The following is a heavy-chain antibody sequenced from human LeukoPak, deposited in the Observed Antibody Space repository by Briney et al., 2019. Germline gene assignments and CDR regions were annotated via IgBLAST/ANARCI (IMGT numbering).Heavy chain of an antibody. Sequence: MSSETLSLTCTVSGGSVSSGSYYWSWIRQPPGKGLEWIGYIYYSGSTNYNPSLKSRVIISVDMSKNQFSLKLSSVTAADTAVYYCARGLSYFDHWGQGTLVTVSS. J-gene: IGHJ4*02. CDR1: GGSVSSGSYY. CDR3: ARGLSYFDH. CDR2: IYYSGST. V-gene: IGHV4-61*01. D-gene: IGHD2-21*02.